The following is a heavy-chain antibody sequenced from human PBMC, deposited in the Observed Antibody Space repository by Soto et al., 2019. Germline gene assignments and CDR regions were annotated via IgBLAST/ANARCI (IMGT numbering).Heavy chain of an antibody. V-gene: IGHV1-18*01. J-gene: IGHJ5*02. CDR1: GYTFTNFG. CDR2: ISAYTDTP. CDR3: ARVIPGVEAWFDP. D-gene: IGHD2-2*01. Sequence: QVQMVQSGAEVKKPGASVKVSCRASGYTFTNFGVTWVRRAPGQGLEWMGWISAYTDTPNYAQKFKGRVTMTIDTSTSTAYMDLRSQTSDDTAVYYCARVIPGVEAWFDPWGQGTLVTVSS.